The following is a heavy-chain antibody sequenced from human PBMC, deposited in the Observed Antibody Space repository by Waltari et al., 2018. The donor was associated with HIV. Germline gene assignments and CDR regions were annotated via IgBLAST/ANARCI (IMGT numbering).Heavy chain of an antibody. D-gene: IGHD1-1*01. Sequence: QVHLVESGGGLVKPGGSLRLSCAASGFTFSAYYMSWIRQAPGKGLEWISYMSGSGDTVHYTDSVKGRFTFSRDNAKNSLYLQMNSLRAEDAAVYYCARGNNWNDSPYYYYGMDVWGQGTTVTVSS. CDR1: GFTFSAYY. CDR3: ARGNNWNDSPYYYYGMDV. V-gene: IGHV3-11*01. CDR2: MSGSGDTV. J-gene: IGHJ6*02.